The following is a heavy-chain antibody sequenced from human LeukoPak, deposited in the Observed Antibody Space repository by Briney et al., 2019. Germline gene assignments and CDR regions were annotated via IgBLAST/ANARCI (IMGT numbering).Heavy chain of an antibody. V-gene: IGHV3-53*04. CDR1: GFTVITTY. Sequence: GGSVRLSCSASGFTVITTYMSWVRQAPGKGLECVSVIYTGGNTYYADSVKGRVTISRHNSENKIYLQMDSLRPEDTAVYYCARGGYNGHAPYYFDCWGHGFLVSVSS. CDR2: IYTGGNT. D-gene: IGHD5-12*01. J-gene: IGHJ4*03. CDR3: ARGGYNGHAPYYFDC.